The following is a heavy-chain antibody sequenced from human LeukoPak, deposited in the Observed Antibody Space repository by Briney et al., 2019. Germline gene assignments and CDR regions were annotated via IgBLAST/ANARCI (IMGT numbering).Heavy chain of an antibody. CDR2: IYPGDSDT. V-gene: IGHV5-51*01. J-gene: IGHJ4*02. CDR3: ARLTMVRGVISSVGY. CDR1: GSSFTSYW. D-gene: IGHD3-10*01. Sequence: GASLKISCKGSGSSFTSYWIGWVRQMPGKGLEWMGIIYPGDSDTRYSPSFQGQVTISADKSISTAYLQWSSLKASDTAMYYCARLTMVRGVISSVGYWGQGTLVTVSS.